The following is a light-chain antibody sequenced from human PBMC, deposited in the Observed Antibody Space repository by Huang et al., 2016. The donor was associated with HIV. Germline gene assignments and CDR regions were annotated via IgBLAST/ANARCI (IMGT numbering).Light chain of an antibody. CDR1: QGIRND. V-gene: IGKV1-6*01. CDR3: LQDFNYPRT. CDR2: AAS. J-gene: IGKJ1*01. Sequence: IQMTQSPSSLSASLGDRITITCRASQGIRNDLGWYQHTPGKAPKLLIYAASDLQVGVPLRFRGSGSGTDFTLIITSLQPEDVGTYYCLQDFNYPRTFGQGTTVNI.